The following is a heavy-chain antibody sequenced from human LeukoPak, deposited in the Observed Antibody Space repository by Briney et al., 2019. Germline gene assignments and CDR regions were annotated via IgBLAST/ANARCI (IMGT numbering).Heavy chain of an antibody. CDR1: AFTFSDHS. J-gene: IGHJ4*02. CDR3: AVVGATFDY. V-gene: IGHV3-30*14. CDR2: IAYDSSNT. Sequence: GRSLRLSCAASAFTFSDHSLHWVRQAPGKGLEWVSSIAYDSSNTYYADSVKGRFTISRDNSKNTLYLQMNSLRAEDTAVYYCAVVGATFDYWGQGTLVTVSS. D-gene: IGHD1-26*01.